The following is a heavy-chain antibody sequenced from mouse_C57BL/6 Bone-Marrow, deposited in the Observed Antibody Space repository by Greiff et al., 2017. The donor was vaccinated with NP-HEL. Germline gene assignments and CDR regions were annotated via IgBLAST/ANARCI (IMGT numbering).Heavy chain of an antibody. V-gene: IGHV1-5*01. D-gene: IGHD1-1*01. CDR3: TYYYGSSPDWAMDY. J-gene: IGHJ4*01. CDR1: GYTFTSYW. CDR2: IYPGNSDT. Sequence: VHVKQSGTVLARPGASVKMSCKTSGYTFTSYWMHWVKQRPGQGLEWIGAIYPGNSDTSYNQKFKGKANLTAVTSASTAYMELSSLTNEDSAVYDCTYYYGSSPDWAMDYWGQGTSVTVSS.